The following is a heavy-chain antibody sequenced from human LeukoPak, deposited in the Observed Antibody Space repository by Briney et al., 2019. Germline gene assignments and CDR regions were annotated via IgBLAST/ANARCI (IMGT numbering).Heavy chain of an antibody. J-gene: IGHJ3*02. CDR2: ISYSGNT. V-gene: IGHV4-39*01. CDR3: ARHCCSGPAKRVFDI. Sequence: SETLSLTCTVSGGSFISSDYHWGWVRQPPGKGLEWIGTISYSGNTDYNPSLRSRVTISVDTSNNQFSLRLGSVTAADTAVYHCARHCCSGPAKRVFDIWGQGTMVTVSS. D-gene: IGHD2-15*01. CDR1: GGSFISSDYH.